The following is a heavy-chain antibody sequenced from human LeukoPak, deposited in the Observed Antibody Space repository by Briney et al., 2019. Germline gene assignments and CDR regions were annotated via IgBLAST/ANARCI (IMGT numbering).Heavy chain of an antibody. D-gene: IGHD6-6*01. J-gene: IGHJ4*02. V-gene: IGHV4-4*07. CDR2: IHTSGNT. CDR3: AREGSATARPFVSNDC. CDR1: GGSMSNYY. Sequence: SETLSLTCTVPGGSMSNYYWSWIRQPAGKGLEWIGRIHTSGNTDYNPSLKSRVTMSLDTSKNQFSLRLNSMTAADTAVYYCAREGSATARPFVSNDCWGQGTLVTVSS.